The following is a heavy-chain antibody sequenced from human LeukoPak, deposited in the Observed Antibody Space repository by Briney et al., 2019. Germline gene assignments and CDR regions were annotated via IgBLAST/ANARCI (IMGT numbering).Heavy chain of an antibody. J-gene: IGHJ5*02. V-gene: IGHV4-38-2*02. CDR2: TYHSGST. D-gene: IGHD6-13*01. CDR1: GYSISSGYF. CDR3: ARIYSSSWFLNWFDP. Sequence: SETLSLTCTVSGYSISSGYFWGWIRQPPGKGLECIGTTYHSGSTYYNPSLKSRVTISVDTSKNQFSLKLNSVTAADTAVYYCARIYSSSWFLNWFDPWGQGTLVTVSS.